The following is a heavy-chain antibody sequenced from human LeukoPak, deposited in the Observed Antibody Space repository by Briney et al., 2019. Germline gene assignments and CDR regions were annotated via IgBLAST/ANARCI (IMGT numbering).Heavy chain of an antibody. CDR1: GFTFSISA. D-gene: IGHD2-21*01. V-gene: IGHV3-66*01. J-gene: IGHJ4*02. Sequence: GGSLRLSCAGAGFTFSISAMSWVRQAPGKGLEWVSVIYSGGSTDYADSVKGRFTISRDNSKNTLYLQMNSLRAEDTAVYYCARDPYGGNWFDYWGQGTLVTVSS. CDR2: IYSGGST. CDR3: ARDPYGGNWFDY.